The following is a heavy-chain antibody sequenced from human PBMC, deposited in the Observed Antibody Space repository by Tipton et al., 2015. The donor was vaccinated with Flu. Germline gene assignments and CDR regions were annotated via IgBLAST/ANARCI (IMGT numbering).Heavy chain of an antibody. J-gene: IGHJ4*02. CDR2: IRFDETYK. CDR1: GFTFSGYG. V-gene: IGHV3-30*02. D-gene: IGHD1-26*01. Sequence: SLRLSCAASGFTFSGYGMHWVRQAPGKGLEWVAFIRFDETYKYADSVKGRFTISRDNSKNMLYLQMNSLRAEDTAVFYCAKSGGFDSWNQGALVIVSS. CDR3: AKSGGFDS.